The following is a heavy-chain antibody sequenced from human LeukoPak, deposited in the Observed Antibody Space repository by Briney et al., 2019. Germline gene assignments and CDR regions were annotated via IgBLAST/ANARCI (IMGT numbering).Heavy chain of an antibody. J-gene: IGHJ4*02. V-gene: IGHV3-23*01. CDR1: GFTFSNYA. CDR2: ISGGGGST. D-gene: IGHD3-22*01. CDR3: ATDREGDPSAYYLV. Sequence: GSLRLSCAASGFTFSNYAMNWVRQAPGKGLEWVSGISGGGGSTHYADSVKGRFTISRDNSKNTLYLQMNSLRAEDTAVYYCATDREGDPSAYYLVGGQGTLITVSS.